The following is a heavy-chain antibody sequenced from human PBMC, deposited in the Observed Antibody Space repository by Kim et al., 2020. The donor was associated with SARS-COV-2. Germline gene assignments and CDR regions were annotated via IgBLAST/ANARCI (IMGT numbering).Heavy chain of an antibody. CDR3: TRDVLAGGADV. J-gene: IGHJ6*02. CDR2: I. V-gene: IGHV3-9*01. D-gene: IGHD2-21*01. Sequence: IDYEDSVKCRFITSRDNARNSLYLQMNSLRPEYTALYYCTRDVLAGGADVWGQGTAVIVSS.